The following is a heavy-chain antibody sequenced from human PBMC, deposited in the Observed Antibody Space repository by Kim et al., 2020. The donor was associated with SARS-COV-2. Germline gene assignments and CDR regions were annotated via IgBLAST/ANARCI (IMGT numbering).Heavy chain of an antibody. Sequence: SETLSLTCAVYGGSFSGYYWSWIRQPPGKGLEWIGEINHSGSTNYNPSLKSRVTISVDTSKNQFSLKLSSVTAADTAVYYCARGRRTVTNWYFDLWGRGTLVTVSS. J-gene: IGHJ2*01. V-gene: IGHV4-34*01. CDR1: GGSFSGYY. CDR2: INHSGST. D-gene: IGHD4-4*01. CDR3: ARGRRTVTNWYFDL.